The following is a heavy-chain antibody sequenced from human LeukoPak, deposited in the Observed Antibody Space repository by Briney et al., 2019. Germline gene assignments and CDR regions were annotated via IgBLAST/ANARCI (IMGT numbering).Heavy chain of an antibody. J-gene: IGHJ4*02. V-gene: IGHV4-30-4*01. D-gene: IGHD6-6*01. CDR1: GGSISSGDYY. CDR3: AGAREFSSSSGRAYYFDF. CDR2: IYYSGST. Sequence: SQTLSLTCTVSGGSISSGDYYWSWIRQPPGKGLERIGYIYYSGSTYYNPSLKSRVTISVDTSKNQFSLKLRSVTAADTAVYYCAGAREFSSSSGRAYYFDFWGQGTLVTVSS.